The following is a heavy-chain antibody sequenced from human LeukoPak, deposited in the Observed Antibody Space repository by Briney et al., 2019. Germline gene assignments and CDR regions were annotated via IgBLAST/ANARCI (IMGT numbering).Heavy chain of an antibody. Sequence: SQTLSLTCTVSGGSLSRGSYYWGWLRPPPGKGLEWIGYIYYSGSTNYNSSLKSRVTISVDTSKNQFSLKLSSVTAADTAVYYCARLVAGDYWYFDLWGRGTLVTVSS. V-gene: IGHV4-61*01. CDR1: GGSLSRGSYY. J-gene: IGHJ2*01. D-gene: IGHD6-19*01. CDR3: ARLVAGDYWYFDL. CDR2: IYYSGST.